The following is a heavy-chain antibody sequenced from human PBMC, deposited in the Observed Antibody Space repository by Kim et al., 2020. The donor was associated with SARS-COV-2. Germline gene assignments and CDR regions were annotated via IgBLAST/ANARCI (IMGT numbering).Heavy chain of an antibody. CDR1: GGSISSSSYY. Sequence: SETLSLTCTVSGGSISSSSYYWGWIRQPPGKGLEWIGSIYYSGSTYYNPSLKSRVTISVDTSKNQFSLKLSPVTAADTAVYYCARDRYQLLLGAFDIWGQGTMVTVSS. J-gene: IGHJ3*02. CDR2: IYYSGST. CDR3: ARDRYQLLLGAFDI. D-gene: IGHD2-2*01. V-gene: IGHV4-39*07.